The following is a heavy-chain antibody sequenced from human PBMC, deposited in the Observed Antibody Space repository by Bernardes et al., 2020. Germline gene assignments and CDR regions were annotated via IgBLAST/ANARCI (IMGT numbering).Heavy chain of an antibody. CDR2: IYYSGST. Sequence: SETLSLTCTVSGGSISSYYWSWIRQPPGKGLEWIGYIYYSGSTNYNPSLKSRVTISVDTSKNQFSLKLSSVTAADTAVYYCARVLPDVGATTFDIWGQGTMVTVSS. CDR3: ARVLPDVGATTFDI. V-gene: IGHV4-59*01. D-gene: IGHD1-26*01. J-gene: IGHJ3*02. CDR1: GGSISSYY.